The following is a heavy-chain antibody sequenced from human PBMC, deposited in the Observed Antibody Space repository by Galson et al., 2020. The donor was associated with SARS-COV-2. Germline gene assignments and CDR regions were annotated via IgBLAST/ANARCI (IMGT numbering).Heavy chain of an antibody. V-gene: IGHV4-30-4*01. CDR1: GVSVRSGDYY. D-gene: IGHD6-13*01. J-gene: IGHJ4*02. CDR2: VYYSGTT. Sequence: SETLSLTCTVSGVSVRSGDYYWNWIRQPPGKDLEWIGNVYYSGTTDYTPSLRGRLSISSDASKNQFSLTLRSVTAADTAVYYCAITPPNPYSNMWSFDAWGQGSLVAVSS. CDR3: AITPPNPYSNMWSFDA.